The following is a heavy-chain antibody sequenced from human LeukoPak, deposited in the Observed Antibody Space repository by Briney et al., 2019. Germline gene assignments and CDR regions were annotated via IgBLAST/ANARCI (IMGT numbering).Heavy chain of an antibody. CDR3: ARGGGLDV. CDR1: GDSISSSIYY. D-gene: IGHD3-16*01. V-gene: IGHV4-39*01. CDR2: VHYSGNT. J-gene: IGHJ6*02. Sequence: SETLSLTCTVSGDSISSSIYYWGWIRQPPGKGLEWIGSVHYSGNTYYSPSLKSRVTISIDTSKNQFSLKLSSVTAADTAVYFCARGGGLDVWGQGATVTVSS.